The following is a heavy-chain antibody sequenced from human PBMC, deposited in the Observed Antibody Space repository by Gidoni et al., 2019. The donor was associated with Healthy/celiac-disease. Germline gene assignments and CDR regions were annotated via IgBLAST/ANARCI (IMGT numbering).Heavy chain of an antibody. CDR2: IRWNRVSL. CDR1: GCTFDDYD. V-gene: IGHV3-9*01. CDR3: AKGGWDVSSGYYAEKFDY. J-gene: IGHJ4*02. D-gene: IGHD3-22*01. Sequence: EVQLVESGGGVVQRGRSLRLACAASGCTFDDYDMHWVRQAPGKGLEGVSVIRWNRVSLGYADSVKGRFTISRDNAKNSLYLQMHSLRAEDTALYYCAKGGWDVSSGYYAEKFDYWGQGTLVTVSS.